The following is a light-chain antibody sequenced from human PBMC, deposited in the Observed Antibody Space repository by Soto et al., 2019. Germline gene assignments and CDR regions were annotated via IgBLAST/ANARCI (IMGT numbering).Light chain of an antibody. J-gene: IGKJ1*01. Sequence: EIVMTQSPATVPVSPWERVTLSCRASQSVSIDLAWYQQKPGQAPRLLIYGASTRATDIPPSFTGSGSGTEFTLTISSLQSEDIAVYYCQQYNKWPQTFGQGTKEDIK. CDR3: QQYNKWPQT. V-gene: IGKV3-15*01. CDR1: QSVSID. CDR2: GAS.